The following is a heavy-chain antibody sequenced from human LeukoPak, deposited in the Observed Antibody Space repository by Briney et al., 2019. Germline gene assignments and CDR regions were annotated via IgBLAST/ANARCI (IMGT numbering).Heavy chain of an antibody. CDR3: ARFISSSWYFDY. Sequence: PGGSLRLSCAASGFTFSSYNMNWVRQAPGKGLEWVSSISSSSSYIYYADSVKGRFTISRDNAENSLYLQMNSLRAEDTAVYSCARFISSSWYFDYWGQGTLVTVSS. D-gene: IGHD6-13*01. J-gene: IGHJ4*02. CDR2: ISSSSSYI. V-gene: IGHV3-21*01. CDR1: GFTFSSYN.